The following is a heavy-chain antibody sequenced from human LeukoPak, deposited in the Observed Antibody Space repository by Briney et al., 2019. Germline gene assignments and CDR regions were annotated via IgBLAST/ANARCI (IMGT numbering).Heavy chain of an antibody. CDR1: GFTFSSYA. Sequence: GGSLRLSCAASGFTFSSYAMSWVRQAPGKGLEWVSAISGSGGSTYYADSVKGRFTISRDNSKNTLYLQMNSLRAEDTAVYYCAKDGAPVVAGHYFDYWGQGTLVTVSS. J-gene: IGHJ4*02. V-gene: IGHV3-23*01. CDR3: AKDGAPVVAGHYFDY. D-gene: IGHD2-15*01. CDR2: ISGSGGST.